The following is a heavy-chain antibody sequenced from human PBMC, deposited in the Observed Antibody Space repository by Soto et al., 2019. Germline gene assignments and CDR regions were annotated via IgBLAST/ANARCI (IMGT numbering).Heavy chain of an antibody. CDR3: ARPSCSTPDCLRPYNLYGLDV. CDR1: GYTFTDFA. J-gene: IGHJ6*02. CDR2: INAGIANF. Sequence: QVQLIQSGAEVKKPGASVKVSCKTSGYTFTDFAIHWVRQTPGLSLEWMGWINAGIANFRYSQKFQGRVSLTRDTSTSTVYMELRSLTSDDTAVYYCARPSCSTPDCLRPYNLYGLDVWGHGTTVIVS. V-gene: IGHV1-3*01. D-gene: IGHD2-2*01.